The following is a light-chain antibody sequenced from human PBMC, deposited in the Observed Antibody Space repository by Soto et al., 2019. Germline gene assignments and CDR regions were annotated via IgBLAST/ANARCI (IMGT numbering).Light chain of an antibody. CDR3: QQYSTYTWT. V-gene: IGKV1-5*01. Sequence: DIQMTQSPSTLSASVGDRVTITCRASQSISSWLAWYQQKPGKAPKVLIFDASSLESGVPSRFSGSGSGTEVTLTISSLKTDDFATYYCQQYSTYTWTFGQGTKVDIK. J-gene: IGKJ1*01. CDR1: QSISSW. CDR2: DAS.